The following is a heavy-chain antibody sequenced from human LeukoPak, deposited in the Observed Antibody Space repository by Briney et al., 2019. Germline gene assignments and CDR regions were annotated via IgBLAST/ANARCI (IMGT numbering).Heavy chain of an antibody. CDR1: GYTFTSYF. V-gene: IGHV1-46*01. CDR2: INPNDGST. D-gene: IGHD5-12*01. CDR3: ARARGYSGYHPIDY. J-gene: IGHJ4*02. Sequence: WASEKVSCKASGYTFTSYFMHWVRQAPGQGLEWMGTINPNDGSTSDAQNFQGRVTMTRDTSTSTVYMELSSLRSEDTAVYFCARARGYSGYHPIDYWGQGTLVTVSS.